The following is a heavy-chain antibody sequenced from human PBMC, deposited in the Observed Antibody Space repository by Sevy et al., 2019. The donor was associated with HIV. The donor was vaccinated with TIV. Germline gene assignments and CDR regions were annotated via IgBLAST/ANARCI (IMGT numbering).Heavy chain of an antibody. D-gene: IGHD3-10*01. CDR2: ISSSSYT. CDR1: GFTFSDYY. CDR3: ASDREVRGYSVYYYYMDV. J-gene: IGHJ6*03. V-gene: IGHV3-11*06. Sequence: GGSLRLSCAASGFTFSDYYMSWIRQAPGKGLEWVSYISSSSYTNYADSVKGRFTISRDNAKNSLYLQMNSLRADDTAVYYCASDREVRGYSVYYYYMDVWGKGTTVTVSS.